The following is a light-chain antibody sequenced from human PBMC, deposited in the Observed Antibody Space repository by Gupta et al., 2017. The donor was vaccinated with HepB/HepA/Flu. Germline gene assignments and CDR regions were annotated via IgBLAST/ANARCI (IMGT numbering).Light chain of an antibody. CDR2: EVS. Sequence: QSALTQPPSVSGSPGRSVTIPCTGTSSDVGSYNRVSWYQQPPGTAPKLMIYEVSNRPAGVPDRFSGSKSGNTASLTISGLQAEDEAYYYCSSYTSSSTYVFGTGTKVTVL. CDR1: SSDVGSYNR. J-gene: IGLJ1*01. CDR3: SSYTSSSTYV. V-gene: IGLV2-18*02.